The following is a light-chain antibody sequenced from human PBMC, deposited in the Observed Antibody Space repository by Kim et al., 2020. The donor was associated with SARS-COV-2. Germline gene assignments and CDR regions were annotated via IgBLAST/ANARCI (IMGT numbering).Light chain of an antibody. Sequence: EIVLTQSPGTLSLSPGERATLSCRASQSVSDNYLAWYQQKPGQAPRLLIYGASSRATGIPDRFSGSGSGTDFTLTTSRLEPEDFAVYYCQQYDTSPSCTFGQGTKLEI. CDR1: QSVSDNY. CDR2: GAS. J-gene: IGKJ2*02. CDR3: QQYDTSPSCT. V-gene: IGKV3-20*01.